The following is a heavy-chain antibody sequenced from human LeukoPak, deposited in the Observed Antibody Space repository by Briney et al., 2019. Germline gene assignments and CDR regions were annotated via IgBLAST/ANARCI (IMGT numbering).Heavy chain of an antibody. D-gene: IGHD3-22*01. V-gene: IGHV4-61*02. CDR1: GGSISSGSYY. Sequence: SQTLSLTCTVSGGSISSGSYYWSWIRQPAGKGLEWIGRIYTSGSTNYNPSLKSRVTISVDTSKNQFSLKLSSVTATDTAVYYCARYDSSGYPHFDYWGQGTLVTVSS. CDR3: ARYDSSGYPHFDY. J-gene: IGHJ4*02. CDR2: IYTSGST.